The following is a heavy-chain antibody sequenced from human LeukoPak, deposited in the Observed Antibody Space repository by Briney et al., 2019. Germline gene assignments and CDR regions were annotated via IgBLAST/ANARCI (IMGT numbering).Heavy chain of an antibody. CDR2: INHSGST. CDR1: GGSFSPYY. V-gene: IGHV4-34*01. CDR3: ARGGFYCGGDCYVGY. Sequence: SETLFLICAVYGGSFSPYYWSWIRQPPGKGLEWIGEINHSGSTNYNPSLTSRVTISVDTSKNQFSLRLSSVTAADTAVYYCARGGFYCGGDCYVGYWGQGTLVTVSS. D-gene: IGHD2-21*02. J-gene: IGHJ4*02.